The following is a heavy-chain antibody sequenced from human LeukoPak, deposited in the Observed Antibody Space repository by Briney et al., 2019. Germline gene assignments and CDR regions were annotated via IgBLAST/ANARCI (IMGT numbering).Heavy chain of an antibody. CDR2: ISGSGGST. J-gene: IGHJ6*02. CDR3: AKGRVVVVPAGDYYYYGMDV. Sequence: GGSLRLSCAASGFTFSSYAMSWVRQAPGKGLEWVSAISGSGGSTYYADSVKGRFTISRDNSKNTLYLQMNSLRAEDTAVYYCAKGRVVVVPAGDYYYYGMDVWGQGTTVTVSS. CDR1: GFTFSSYA. V-gene: IGHV3-23*01. D-gene: IGHD2-2*01.